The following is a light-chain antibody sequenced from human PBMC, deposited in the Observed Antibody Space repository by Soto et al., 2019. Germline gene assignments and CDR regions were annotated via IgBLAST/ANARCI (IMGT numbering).Light chain of an antibody. CDR1: SSDVGGYNY. Sequence: QSALTQPPSASGSPGQSVTISCTGTSSDVGGYNYVSWYQQHPGKAPKLMISEVSKRPSGVPDRCSGSKSGNTASLTVSGLQAEEEADYYCSSFAGNNNLVFGGGTKLTVL. CDR3: SSFAGNNNLV. V-gene: IGLV2-8*01. J-gene: IGLJ2*01. CDR2: EVS.